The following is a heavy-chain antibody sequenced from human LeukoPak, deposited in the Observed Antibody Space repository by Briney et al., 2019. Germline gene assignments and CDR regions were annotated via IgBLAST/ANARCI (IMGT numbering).Heavy chain of an antibody. CDR3: ATAELYYEILTCDYHHYCYYMDV. Sequence: ASVKVSCKVSVYTLTELAMPCVRRAPGKGLEWMGGFDPEDGETIYAQKFQGRVTMTEDTSTDTAYMELSSLRSDDTAVYYCATAELYYEILTCDYHHYCYYMDVWGKGTTVTVSS. V-gene: IGHV1-24*01. CDR1: VYTLTELA. D-gene: IGHD3-9*01. CDR2: FDPEDGET. J-gene: IGHJ6*03.